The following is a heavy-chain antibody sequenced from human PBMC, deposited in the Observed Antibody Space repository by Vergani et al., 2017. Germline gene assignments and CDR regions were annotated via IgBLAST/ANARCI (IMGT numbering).Heavy chain of an antibody. CDR1: GGSISSGDSY. D-gene: IGHD2-15*01. CDR3: ARSPSEIVVEEFDC. V-gene: IGHV4-30-4*08. CDR2: ISHSGYP. Sequence: QVQLQESGPGLVKPSQTLSLTCNVSGGSISSGDSYWSWIRQTPGKGLEWIGYISHSGYPHYNPSLRSRVTLSVDTSKNQFSLKVTTVTAADTAVYFCARSPSEIVVEEFDCWGQGTLVTVSS. J-gene: IGHJ4*02.